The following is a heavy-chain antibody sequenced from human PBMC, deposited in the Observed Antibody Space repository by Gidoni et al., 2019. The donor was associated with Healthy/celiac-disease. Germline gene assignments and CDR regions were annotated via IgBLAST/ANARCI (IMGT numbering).Heavy chain of an antibody. D-gene: IGHD5-18*01. Sequence: QLQLQESGPGLVKPSETLSPTCTVSGGSISSSSNYWGWTRQPPGRGLEWIGSIYYSGRTYYSPSLKGQVTISVDTSKNQFSLKLSSVTAADTAVYYCARLQLATTYFDYWGQGTLVTVSS. CDR1: GGSISSSSNY. CDR3: ARLQLATTYFDY. V-gene: IGHV4-39*01. J-gene: IGHJ4*02. CDR2: IYYSGRT.